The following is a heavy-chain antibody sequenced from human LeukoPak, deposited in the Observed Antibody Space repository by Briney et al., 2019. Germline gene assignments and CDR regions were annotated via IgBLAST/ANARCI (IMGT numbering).Heavy chain of an antibody. Sequence: SETLSLTCTVSGGSISSYYWSWIRQPPGKGLEWIGYIYYSGSTNYNPSLKSRVTISVDTSKSQFSLKLSSVTAADTAVYYCARVRNCTNGVCPRNAFDIWGQGTMVTVSS. CDR1: GGSISSYY. CDR2: IYYSGST. CDR3: ARVRNCTNGVCPRNAFDI. V-gene: IGHV4-59*01. J-gene: IGHJ3*02. D-gene: IGHD2-8*01.